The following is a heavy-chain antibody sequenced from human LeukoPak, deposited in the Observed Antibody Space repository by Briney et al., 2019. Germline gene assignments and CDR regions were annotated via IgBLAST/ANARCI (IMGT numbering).Heavy chain of an antibody. J-gene: IGHJ4*02. D-gene: IGHD3-16*01. V-gene: IGHV3-74*01. CDR3: ATEGIGGSNPFDY. CDR2: INSDGTST. Sequence: AGGSLRLSCAASGFTFSSSWMHWVRQAPWKGLVWVSRINSDGTSTNYADSVKGRFTISRDNAKSTLYLQMNSLKTEDTAVYYCATEGIGGSNPFDYWGQGTLVTVSS. CDR1: GFTFSSSW.